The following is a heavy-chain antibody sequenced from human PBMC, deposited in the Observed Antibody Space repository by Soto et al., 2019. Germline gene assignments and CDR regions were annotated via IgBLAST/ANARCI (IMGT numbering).Heavy chain of an antibody. CDR3: ARDKKGDRKCSGGTCYSSRLFDY. Sequence: SETLSLTCAVSGGSISNSNWWSWVRQPPGRGLEWIGEIYPSGSTNYIPSLKSRVTISIDKSKNQFSLKLSSVTAADTAVYYCARDKKGDRKCSGGTCYSSRLFDYWGQGALVTVSS. CDR2: IYPSGST. J-gene: IGHJ4*02. CDR1: GGSISNSNW. D-gene: IGHD2-15*01. V-gene: IGHV4-4*02.